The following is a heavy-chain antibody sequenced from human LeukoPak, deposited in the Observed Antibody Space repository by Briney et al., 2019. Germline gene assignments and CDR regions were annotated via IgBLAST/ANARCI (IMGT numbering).Heavy chain of an antibody. CDR2: INHSGST. Sequence: SETLSLTCAVYGGSFSGYYWSWIRQPPGKGLEWIGEINHSGSTNYNPSLKSRVTISVDTSKNQFSLKLSSVTAADTAVYYCASDNTAVFDWGQGTLVTVSS. D-gene: IGHD5-18*01. V-gene: IGHV4-34*01. J-gene: IGHJ4*02. CDR3: ASDNTAVFD. CDR1: GGSFSGYY.